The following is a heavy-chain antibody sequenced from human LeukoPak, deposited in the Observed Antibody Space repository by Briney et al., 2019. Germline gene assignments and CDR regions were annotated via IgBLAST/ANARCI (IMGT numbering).Heavy chain of an antibody. V-gene: IGHV3-23*01. CDR3: AKRYCSGGSCSLFDY. D-gene: IGHD2-15*01. J-gene: IGHJ4*02. CDR2: ISGSGDST. Sequence: GGSLRLSCAASGFTFSSYAMSWVRQAPGKGLEWVTAISGSGDSTYYADSVKGRFTISRDNSKNTLYLQMNSLRAEDTAVYYCAKRYCSGGSCSLFDYWGQGTLVTVSS. CDR1: GFTFSSYA.